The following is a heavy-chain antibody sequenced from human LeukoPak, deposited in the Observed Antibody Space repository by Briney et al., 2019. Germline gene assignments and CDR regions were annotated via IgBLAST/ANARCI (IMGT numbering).Heavy chain of an antibody. J-gene: IGHJ6*03. CDR3: ARGYCSSTTCSGVGYMEV. CDR1: VGSISSSSYH. CDR2: ISYSGST. Sequence: SETLSLTCAVSVGSISSSSYHWGWIRQPPGKGLEWIGSISYSGSTYYNSSLKSRVAIAVDTSKNQFSLKLSSVTAADRAVYYCARGYCSSTTCSGVGYMEVWGKGTTVTVSS. D-gene: IGHD2-2*01. V-gene: IGHV4-39*01.